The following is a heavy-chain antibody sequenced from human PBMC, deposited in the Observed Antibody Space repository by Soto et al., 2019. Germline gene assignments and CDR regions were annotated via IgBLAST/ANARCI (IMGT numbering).Heavy chain of an antibody. D-gene: IGHD5-12*01. CDR2: IYYSGST. Sequence: QVQLQESGPGLVKPSQTLSLTCTVSGGSISSGGYYWSWIRQHPGKGLEWIGYIYYSGSTYYNPSLKIRVTISVDTSKNQFSLKLSSVTAADTAVYYCARDDPGYDHGGWFDPWGQGTLVTVSS. V-gene: IGHV4-31*03. CDR3: ARDDPGYDHGGWFDP. CDR1: GGSISSGGYY. J-gene: IGHJ5*02.